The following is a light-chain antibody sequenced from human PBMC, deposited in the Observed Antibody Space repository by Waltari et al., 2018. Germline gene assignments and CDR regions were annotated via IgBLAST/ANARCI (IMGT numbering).Light chain of an antibody. J-gene: IGKJ1*01. Sequence: VVLTQSPVSLAVTLGQPASISYRCSDSLLSTDGRMFLNWFHQRPGQPPRRLIYQVSDRDCGVPDRCTGRWSGTDFTLESSSVEAEDAGVYYCMLGTRPWTFGPGTKVEI. V-gene: IGKV2-30*01. CDR1: DSLLSTDGRMF. CDR2: QVS. CDR3: MLGTRPWT.